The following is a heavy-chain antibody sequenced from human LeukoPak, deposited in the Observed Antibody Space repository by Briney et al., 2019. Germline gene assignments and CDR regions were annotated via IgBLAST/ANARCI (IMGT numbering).Heavy chain of an antibody. J-gene: IGHJ6*04. CDR3: AELGITMIGGV. D-gene: IGHD3-10*02. V-gene: IGHV3-11*04. CDR2: ICRSGSTK. CDR1: GFTFSDYN. Sequence: GGSLRLSCAASGFTFSDYNMRWIRQAPGKGLEWVSSICRSGSTKYYADSVKGRFTISRDNAKNSLYLQMNSLRAEDTAVYYCAELGITMIGGVWGKGTTVTISS.